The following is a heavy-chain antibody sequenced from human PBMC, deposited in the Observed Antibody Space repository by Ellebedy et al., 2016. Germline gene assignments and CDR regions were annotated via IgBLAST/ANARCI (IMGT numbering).Heavy chain of an antibody. V-gene: IGHV3-48*01. CDR1: GFTFSDYS. CDR2: IGSRSIGI. CDR3: ARDLGVVVPSSDIFDYYYYYYMDV. Sequence: GESLKISCAASGFTFSDYSMNWVRQAPGKGLEWISYIGSRSIGIYYADSVKGRFTISRDNSKNTLYLQMNSLRAEDTAVYYCARDLGVVVPSSDIFDYYYYYYMDVWGKGTTVTVSS. D-gene: IGHD2-2*01. J-gene: IGHJ6*03.